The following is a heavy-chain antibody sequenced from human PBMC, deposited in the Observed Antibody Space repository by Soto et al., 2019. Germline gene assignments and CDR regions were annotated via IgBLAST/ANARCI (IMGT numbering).Heavy chain of an antibody. CDR2: INAGNGHI. CDR1: EYTFADYA. Sequence: QVQLVQSGAEEKKPGALVKVSCKASEYTFADYAMHWVRQAPGQRLEWMGWINAGNGHIKFSQKFQGRVTITRDTSASTAYMELSSLRSEDTAVYYCARDRGGTTGWFDPWGQGTLVIVSS. J-gene: IGHJ5*02. V-gene: IGHV1-3*05. CDR3: ARDRGGTTGWFDP. D-gene: IGHD4-17*01.